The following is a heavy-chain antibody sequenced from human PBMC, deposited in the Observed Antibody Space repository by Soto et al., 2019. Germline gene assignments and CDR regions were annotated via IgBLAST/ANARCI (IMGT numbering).Heavy chain of an antibody. V-gene: IGHV3-21*01. Sequence: PGGSLRLSCAASGFTFSSYSMNWVRQAPGKGLERVSSISSSSSYIYYADSVKGRFTISRDNAKNSLYLQMNSLRAEDTAVYYCARDFRHYYDSSGYFPVPSNWGQGTLVTVSS. D-gene: IGHD3-22*01. J-gene: IGHJ4*02. CDR1: GFTFSSYS. CDR3: ARDFRHYYDSSGYFPVPSN. CDR2: ISSSSSYI.